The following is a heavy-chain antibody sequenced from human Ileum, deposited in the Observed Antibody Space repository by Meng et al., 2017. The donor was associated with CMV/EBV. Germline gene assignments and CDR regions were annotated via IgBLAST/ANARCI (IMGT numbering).Heavy chain of an antibody. CDR2: VSYDGTNT. CDR1: GFDFSSHA. D-gene: IGHD5/OR15-5a*01. Sequence: GASLKISCAASGFDFSSHAMHWVRQAPGKGLEWMAVVSYDGTNTYHADSILGRFTVSRDNNRNTVSLQMKRVTSDDTGLYYCVRSPLSVARDFYFDHWGQGAQVTVSS. CDR3: VRSPLSVARDFYFDH. V-gene: IGHV3-30*04. J-gene: IGHJ4*02.